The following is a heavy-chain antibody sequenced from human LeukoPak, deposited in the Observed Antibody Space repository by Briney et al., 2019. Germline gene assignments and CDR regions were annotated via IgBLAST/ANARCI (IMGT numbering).Heavy chain of an antibody. J-gene: IGHJ4*02. CDR3: ARDVMRRDGYKFDY. CDR2: IIPIFGTA. V-gene: IGHV1-69*13. CDR1: GGTFSSYA. D-gene: IGHD5-24*01. Sequence: GASVKVSCKASGGTFSSYAISWVRQAPGQGLEWMGGIIPIFGTANYAQKFQGRVTITADESTSTAYMELSSLRSEDTAVYYCARDVMRRDGYKFDYWGQGTLVTVSS.